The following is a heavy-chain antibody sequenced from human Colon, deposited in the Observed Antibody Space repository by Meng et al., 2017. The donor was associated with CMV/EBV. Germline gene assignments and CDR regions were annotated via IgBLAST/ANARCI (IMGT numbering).Heavy chain of an antibody. J-gene: IGHJ4*02. V-gene: IGHV3-30*18. CDR3: AKESASATGGYTYGPQGFDY. Sequence: FSHYGMHWVRQAPGKGLEWVAVVTYGGTTKSYADSVKGRFTISRDNSKNTLYLEMNSLRVEDTAVYYCAKESASATGGYTYGPQGFDYWGQGTLVTVSS. CDR2: VTYGGTTK. CDR1: FSHYG. D-gene: IGHD5-18*01.